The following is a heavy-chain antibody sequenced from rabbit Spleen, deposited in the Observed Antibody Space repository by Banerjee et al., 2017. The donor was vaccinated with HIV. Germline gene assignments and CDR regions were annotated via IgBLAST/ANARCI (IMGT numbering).Heavy chain of an antibody. V-gene: IGHV1S47*01. CDR3: VRGASSTGYYSL. Sequence: QEQLVESGGGLVQPGGSLKLSCKASGFDFSNYGVSWVRQAPGKGLEWIGYIDPIFSTTHYASWVNGRFTISRDIDQNTLYLQLNSLTAADTATYFCVRGASSTGYYSLWGPVTLVTVS. D-gene: IGHD1-1*01. CDR1: GFDFSNYG. CDR2: IDPIFSTT. J-gene: IGHJ4*01.